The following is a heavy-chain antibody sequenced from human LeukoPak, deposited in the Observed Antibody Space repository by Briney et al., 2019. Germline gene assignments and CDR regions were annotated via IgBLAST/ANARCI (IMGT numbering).Heavy chain of an antibody. V-gene: IGHV3-21*01. J-gene: IGHJ3*02. CDR1: GFTFSSYS. Sequence: GGSLGLSCATSGFTFSSYSMTWVRQAPGKGLDWVSSINSYSSDIYYADSVKGRSTISRDNAKNSLYLQMNSLRAEDTAVYYCARKRSPGAFDIWGQGTMVTVSS. CDR3: ARKRSPGAFDI. CDR2: INSYSSDI.